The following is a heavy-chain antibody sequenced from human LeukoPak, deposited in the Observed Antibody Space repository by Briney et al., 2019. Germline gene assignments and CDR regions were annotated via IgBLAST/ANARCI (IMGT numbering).Heavy chain of an antibody. Sequence: SETLSLTCTVSGGSISSGGYYWSWIRQHPGKGLEWIGYIYYSGSTYYNPSLKSRVTISVDTSKNQFSLKLSSVTAADTAVYYCARDLRWGLEDALDIWGQGTMVTVSS. CDR3: ARDLRWGLEDALDI. V-gene: IGHV4-31*03. D-gene: IGHD5-24*01. CDR2: IYYSGST. CDR1: GGSISSGGYY. J-gene: IGHJ3*02.